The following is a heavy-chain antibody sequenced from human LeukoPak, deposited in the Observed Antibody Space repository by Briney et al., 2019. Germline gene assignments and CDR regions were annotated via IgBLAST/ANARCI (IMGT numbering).Heavy chain of an antibody. J-gene: IGHJ4*02. Sequence: ASVKVSCKASGYTFTSYAITWVRQAPGQGLEWMGWISAYNGNTNYAQKLQGRVTMTTDTSTSTAYMELRSLRSDDTAVYYCARGRMLPIDFDYWGQGTLVTVSS. V-gene: IGHV1-18*01. CDR1: GYTFTSYA. D-gene: IGHD1-14*01. CDR3: ARGRMLPIDFDY. CDR2: ISAYNGNT.